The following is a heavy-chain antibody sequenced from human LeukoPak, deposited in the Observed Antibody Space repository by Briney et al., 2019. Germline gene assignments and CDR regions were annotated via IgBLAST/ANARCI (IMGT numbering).Heavy chain of an antibody. CDR3: ARDFIVGATDTEPLDY. J-gene: IGHJ4*02. D-gene: IGHD1-26*01. CDR1: GFTFTTYS. Sequence: GGSLTLSCVVSGFTFTTYSMNWVRQAPGKGLEWVSSISSSSDYIYYADSVKGRFTTSRDNAKDSLYLQMHSLRADDTAVYFCARDFIVGATDTEPLDYWGQGTLVTVSS. CDR2: ISSSSDYI. V-gene: IGHV3-21*01.